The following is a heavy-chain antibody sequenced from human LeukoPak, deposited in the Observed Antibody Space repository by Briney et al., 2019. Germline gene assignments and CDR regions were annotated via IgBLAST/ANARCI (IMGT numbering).Heavy chain of an antibody. D-gene: IGHD3-10*01. CDR2: IKGDGSDK. CDR3: ARPFGSGTYYQFDL. V-gene: IGHV3-7*04. Sequence: SGGSLRLSCAASGLAFSSYWMSWVRQAPGKGLEWVANIKGDGSDKYYLDSLKGRFTVSRDNAKNPLYLQVNSLRADDTAVYYCARPFGSGTYYQFDLWGQGTLVTVSS. CDR1: GLAFSSYW. J-gene: IGHJ4*02.